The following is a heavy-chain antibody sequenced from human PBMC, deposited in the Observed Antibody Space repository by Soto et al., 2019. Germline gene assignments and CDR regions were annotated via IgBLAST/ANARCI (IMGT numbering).Heavy chain of an antibody. CDR3: ARDEGYGSNSGWYFDL. V-gene: IGHV3-30*04. Sequence: PGGSLRLSCAASGFTFSRDAMHWVRRAPGKGLEWVAVISYHGKKTYYADSVQGRFTISRDNSKNTLYLQMNSLGLEDTAVYYCARDEGYGSNSGWYFDLWGRGTLVTVSS. CDR2: ISYHGKKT. D-gene: IGHD2-2*01. CDR1: GFTFSRDA. J-gene: IGHJ2*01.